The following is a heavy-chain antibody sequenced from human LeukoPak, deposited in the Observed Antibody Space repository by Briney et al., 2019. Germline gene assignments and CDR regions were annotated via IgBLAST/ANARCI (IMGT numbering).Heavy chain of an antibody. J-gene: IGHJ3*02. D-gene: IGHD6-13*01. Sequence: GASVKVSCKASGYTFTSYYMHWVRQAPGQGLEWMGIINPSGGSTSYAQKFQGRVTMTRDTSTSTAYMELSSLRSEDTAVYYCASLAAAGRNAFDIWGQGTMVTVSS. CDR1: GYTFTSYY. CDR3: ASLAAAGRNAFDI. V-gene: IGHV1-46*01. CDR2: INPSGGST.